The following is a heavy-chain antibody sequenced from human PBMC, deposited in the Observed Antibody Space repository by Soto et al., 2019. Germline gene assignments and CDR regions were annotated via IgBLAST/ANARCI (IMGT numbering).Heavy chain of an antibody. CDR1: GYTFTSYD. CDR2: MNCDSGNT. V-gene: IGHV1-8*01. J-gene: IGHJ5*02. Sequence: QVQLVQSGAEVKKPGASVKVSCKASGYTFTSYDINWVRQATGQGLEWMGWMNCDSGNTGFAPNFQVRVSMTRISSSNTAYMELSSLRSDDTAIYYYARGETFDPWGQGTLVTVSS. CDR3: ARGETFDP.